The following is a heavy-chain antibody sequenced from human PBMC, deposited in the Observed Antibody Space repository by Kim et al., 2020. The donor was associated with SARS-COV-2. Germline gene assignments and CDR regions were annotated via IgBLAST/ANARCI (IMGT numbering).Heavy chain of an antibody. CDR1: GGSISSSSYY. V-gene: IGHV4-39*07. D-gene: IGHD2-2*01. Sequence: SETLSLTCTVSGGSISSSSYYWGWIRQPPGKGLEWIGSIYYSGSTYYNPSLKSRVTISVDTSKNQFSLKLSSVTAADTAVYYCARAPLVCSSTSCHGWFDPWGQGTLVTVSS. J-gene: IGHJ5*02. CDR2: IYYSGST. CDR3: ARAPLVCSSTSCHGWFDP.